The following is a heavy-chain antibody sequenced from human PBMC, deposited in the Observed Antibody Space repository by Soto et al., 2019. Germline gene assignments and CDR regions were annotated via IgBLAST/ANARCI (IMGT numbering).Heavy chain of an antibody. Sequence: PGGSLRLSCAASGFTFSSYAMSWVRQAPGKGLEWVSAISGSGGSTYYADSVKGRFTISRDNSKNTLYLQMNSLRAEDTAVYYCALRYYYGSGSPMAPFDYWGQGTLVTVSS. J-gene: IGHJ4*02. CDR1: GFTFSSYA. CDR3: ALRYYYGSGSPMAPFDY. V-gene: IGHV3-23*01. D-gene: IGHD3-10*01. CDR2: ISGSGGST.